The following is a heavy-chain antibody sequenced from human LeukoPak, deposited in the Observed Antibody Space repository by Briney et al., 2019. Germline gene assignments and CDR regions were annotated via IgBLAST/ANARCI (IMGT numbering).Heavy chain of an antibody. CDR3: ASSSRGNSYGFDY. Sequence: GGSLRLSCAASGFTFSSYSMNWVRQAPGKGLEWVSSISSSSSFIYYADSVRGRFTISRDNAKNSLYLEINSLRAEDTAVYYCASSSRGNSYGFDYWGQGTLVTVAS. CDR2: ISSSSSFI. J-gene: IGHJ4*02. CDR1: GFTFSSYS. V-gene: IGHV3-21*01. D-gene: IGHD5-18*01.